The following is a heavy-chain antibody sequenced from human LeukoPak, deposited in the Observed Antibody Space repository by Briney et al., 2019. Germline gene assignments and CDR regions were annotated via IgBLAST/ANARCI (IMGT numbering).Heavy chain of an antibody. J-gene: IGHJ4*02. CDR3: AKDVPDTALVWDY. CDR2: ISGGGAST. D-gene: IGHD5-18*01. Sequence: GGSLRLSCEASGLTFSNYAMSWVRQAPGKGLEWVSAISGGGASTYYADSVKGRFTISRDNSKNTLYLQMNSLRAEDTAVYYCAKDVPDTALVWDYWGRGTLVTVSS. CDR1: GLTFSNYA. V-gene: IGHV3-23*01.